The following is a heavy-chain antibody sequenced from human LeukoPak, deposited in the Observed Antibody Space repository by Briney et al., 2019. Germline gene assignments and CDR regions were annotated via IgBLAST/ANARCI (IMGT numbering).Heavy chain of an antibody. CDR1: GFTFSNYW. CDR3: ARDSGFDWLSFDY. D-gene: IGHD3-9*01. CDR2: IKQDGSEK. J-gene: IGHJ4*02. V-gene: IGHV3-7*01. Sequence: GGSLRLSCAASGFTFSNYWMTWIRQAPGKGLEWVTTIKQDGSEKYYMDSVKGRFTISRDNAKSALYLQMNSLRAEDMAVYYCARDSGFDWLSFDYWGQGTLVTVSS.